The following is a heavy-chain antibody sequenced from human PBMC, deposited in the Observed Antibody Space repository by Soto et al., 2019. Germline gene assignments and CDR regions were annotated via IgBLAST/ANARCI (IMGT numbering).Heavy chain of an antibody. Sequence: QGQLVESGGGVVQPGRSGRLSCAASGFIFSSYGMHWVRQAPGKGLEWVAVISYEGSHTYYADSVKGRFTITRDNSKNTLYLQMNSLRPEDTAVYYCAKEVHCGGGSCSWSEGFDYWGQGTLLTVSS. CDR2: ISYEGSHT. V-gene: IGHV3-30*18. D-gene: IGHD2-15*01. CDR3: AKEVHCGGGSCSWSEGFDY. J-gene: IGHJ4*02. CDR1: GFIFSSYG.